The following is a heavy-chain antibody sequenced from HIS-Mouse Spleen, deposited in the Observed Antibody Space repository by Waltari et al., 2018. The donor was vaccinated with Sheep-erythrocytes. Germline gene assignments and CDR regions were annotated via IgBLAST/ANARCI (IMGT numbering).Heavy chain of an antibody. Sequence: QLQLQESGPGLVKPSETLSLTCTVSGGSISSSSYYWGWIRQPPGKGLEWIGSTYYSGSTYYNPSLKSRVTISVDTSKNQFSLKLSSVTAADTAVYYCARHKDTAMVHFDYWGQGTLVTVSS. CDR2: TYYSGST. V-gene: IGHV4-39*07. J-gene: IGHJ4*02. CDR3: ARHKDTAMVHFDY. CDR1: GGSISSSSYY. D-gene: IGHD5-18*01.